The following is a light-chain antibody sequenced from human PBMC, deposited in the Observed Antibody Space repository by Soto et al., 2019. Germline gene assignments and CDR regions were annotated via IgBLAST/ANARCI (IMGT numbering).Light chain of an antibody. CDR1: SGDVGGYNY. V-gene: IGLV2-14*01. CDR3: SSYTSISTLV. J-gene: IGLJ2*01. CDR2: EVT. Sequence: QSALTQPASVSGSPGQSITISCTGTSGDVGGYNYVSWYQQHPGKAPNLMIYEVTTRPSGVSNRFSGSKSGNTASLTISGLQAEDEADYYCSSYTSISTLVFGGGTKVTVL.